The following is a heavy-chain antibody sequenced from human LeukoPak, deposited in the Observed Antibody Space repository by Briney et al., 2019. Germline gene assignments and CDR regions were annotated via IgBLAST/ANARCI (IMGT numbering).Heavy chain of an antibody. CDR3: ARENYDSSGYYIDY. Sequence: GASVKVSCKASGYSFVLYGISWVRQAPGQGPEWMGWISTYNGNTKYAEKFQGRVTMTTDTPTSTAYMELRSLRSDDTAVYYCARENYDSSGYYIDYWGQGTLVTVSS. D-gene: IGHD3-22*01. CDR1: GYSFVLYG. V-gene: IGHV1-18*01. J-gene: IGHJ4*02. CDR2: ISTYNGNT.